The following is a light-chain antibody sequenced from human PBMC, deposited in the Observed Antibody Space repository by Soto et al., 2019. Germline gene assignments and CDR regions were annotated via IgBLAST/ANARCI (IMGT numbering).Light chain of an antibody. CDR1: SSNIENNY. CDR2: ENY. V-gene: IGLV1-51*02. Sequence: QSVLTQPPSVSAAPGQRVTISCTGSSSNIENNYVSWYQQVPGTAPKLLIYENYNRPSGIPARFSGSKSGTSATLGITGLQTGDEADYYCGTWENSLSAGVFGGGTKLTVL. J-gene: IGLJ2*01. CDR3: GTWENSLSAGV.